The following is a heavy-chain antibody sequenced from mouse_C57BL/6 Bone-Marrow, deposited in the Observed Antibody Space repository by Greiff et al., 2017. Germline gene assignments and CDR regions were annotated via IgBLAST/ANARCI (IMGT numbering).Heavy chain of an antibody. J-gene: IGHJ3*01. CDR2: IYPGSGST. D-gene: IGHD1-1*01. CDR1: GYTFTSYW. V-gene: IGHV1-55*01. Sequence: VQLQQPGAELVKPGASVKMSCKASGYTFTSYWITWVKQRPGQGLEWIGDIYPGSGSTNYNEKFKSKATLTVDTSSSTAYTQLSSLTSEDSAVYYCARSGPYYGSSLVAYWGQGTLVTVSA. CDR3: ARSGPYYGSSLVAY.